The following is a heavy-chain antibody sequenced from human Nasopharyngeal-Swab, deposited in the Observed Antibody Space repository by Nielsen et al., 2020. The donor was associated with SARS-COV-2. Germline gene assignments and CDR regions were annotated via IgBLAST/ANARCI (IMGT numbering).Heavy chain of an antibody. V-gene: IGHV3-48*03. CDR1: GFTFSSYE. CDR2: ISSSGSTI. J-gene: IGHJ5*02. D-gene: IGHD3-16*01. Sequence: GRSLRLSCAASGFTFSSYEMNWVRQAPGKGLEWVSYISSSGSTIYYADSVKGRFTISRDNAKNSLYLQMNSLRAEDTAVYYCARVLGLGSNWFDPWGQGTLVTVSS. CDR3: ARVLGLGSNWFDP.